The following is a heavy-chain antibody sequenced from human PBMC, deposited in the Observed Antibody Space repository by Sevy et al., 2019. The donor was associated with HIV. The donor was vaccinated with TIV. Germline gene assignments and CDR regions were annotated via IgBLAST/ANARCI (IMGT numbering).Heavy chain of an antibody. CDR2: ISTGSTTI. J-gene: IGHJ4*02. V-gene: IGHV3-48*02. CDR3: AIDPRDGGDY. CDR1: GFIFSSYS. Sequence: GGSLRLSCAASGFIFSSYSMNWVGQAPGKGLEWISYISTGSTTIYYADSVKGRFTVSRDNARSSLFLQMNSLRDEDTAVYYCAIDPRDGGDYWGQGTLVTVSS. D-gene: IGHD3-16*01.